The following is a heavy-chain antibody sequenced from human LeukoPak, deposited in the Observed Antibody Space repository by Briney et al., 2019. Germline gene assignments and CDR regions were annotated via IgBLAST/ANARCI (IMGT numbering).Heavy chain of an antibody. CDR3: VRDGDFYYTASPNSWFDP. CDR1: GFSISSDDC. CDR2: ISNRGSP. Sequence: SETLSLTCLVSGFSISSDDCWGWIRQPPGKGLEWIGSISNRGSPYYNPSLKRRVTMSVDTPNNHFPLRLSSVTAADTALYYCVRDGDFYYTASPNSWFDPWGQGTLVTVSS. V-gene: IGHV4-38-2*02. J-gene: IGHJ5*02. D-gene: IGHD1-26*01.